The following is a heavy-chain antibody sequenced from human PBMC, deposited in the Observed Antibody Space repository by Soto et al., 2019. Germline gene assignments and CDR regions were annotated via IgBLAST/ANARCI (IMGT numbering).Heavy chain of an antibody. J-gene: IGHJ4*02. CDR2: INHSGGST. CDR1: GYTFTSYY. V-gene: IGHV1-46*03. CDR3: ATGALVVPAAMPDY. D-gene: IGHD2-2*01. Sequence: QVQLVQSGAEVKKPGASVKVSCKASGYTFTSYYMHWVRQAPGQGLEWMGIINHSGGSTSYAQKFQGRATMTKHTSASTAYMELSSLRSEDTAVYYCATGALVVPAAMPDYWGQGTLVTVSS.